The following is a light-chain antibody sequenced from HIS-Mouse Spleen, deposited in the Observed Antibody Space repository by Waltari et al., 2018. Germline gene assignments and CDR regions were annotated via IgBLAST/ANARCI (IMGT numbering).Light chain of an antibody. CDR2: GAS. V-gene: IGKV3-15*01. J-gene: IGKJ2*01. CDR1: QSVSCN. CDR3: QQYNNWPPYT. Sequence: EIVMTQSPATLSVSLGERATLSCRASQSVSCNLAGYQQKPGQAPRLLINGASTRATGIPARFSGSGSGTEFTLTISSMQSEDFAVYYCQQYNNWPPYTFGQGTKLEIK.